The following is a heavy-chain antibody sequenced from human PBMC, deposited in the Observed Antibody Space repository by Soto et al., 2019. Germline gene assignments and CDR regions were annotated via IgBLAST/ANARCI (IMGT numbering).Heavy chain of an antibody. V-gene: IGHV2-5*02. CDR1: GLSLRTTGVG. Sequence: QVTLKESGPTLVKPTQTLTLTCTVSGLSLRTTGVGVGWVRQPPGKALEWLALLYWDDDKRYSPSLRSRLPIAXPXSXNLXVLTITNMDPVYPATYYCVQSPCGCDCLESYPSHAFNGLDVWGQGTTVTVSS. CDR2: LYWDDDK. J-gene: IGHJ6*02. CDR3: VQSPCGCDCLESYPSHAFNGLDV. D-gene: IGHD2-21*02.